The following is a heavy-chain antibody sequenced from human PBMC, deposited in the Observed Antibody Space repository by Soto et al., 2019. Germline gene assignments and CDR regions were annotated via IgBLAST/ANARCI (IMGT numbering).Heavy chain of an antibody. V-gene: IGHV5-51*01. J-gene: IGHJ4*02. D-gene: IGHD2-15*01. CDR3: AAGCSGGSCYFEY. Sequence: GESLKISWKGSGYSFTSYCIGWVLQMPGKGLEWMGIIYPGDSDTRYSPSFQGQVTISADKSISTAYLQWSSLKASDTAMYYCAAGCSGGSCYFEYWGQGTLVTVSS. CDR1: GYSFTSYC. CDR2: IYPGDSDT.